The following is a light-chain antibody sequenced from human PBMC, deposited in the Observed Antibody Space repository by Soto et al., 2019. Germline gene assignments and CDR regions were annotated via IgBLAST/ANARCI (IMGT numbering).Light chain of an antibody. CDR3: QQYGSSPWT. V-gene: IGKV3-20*01. Sequence: EIVLTQSPGTLSLSPGERATLSCRASQSVSSGYLAWYQQKPGQAPRLLIYGASSRATGIPDRFSGSGSGTDFPLTITRLETEDFAVYYCQQYGSSPWTFGQGTKVEIK. CDR2: GAS. J-gene: IGKJ1*01. CDR1: QSVSSGY.